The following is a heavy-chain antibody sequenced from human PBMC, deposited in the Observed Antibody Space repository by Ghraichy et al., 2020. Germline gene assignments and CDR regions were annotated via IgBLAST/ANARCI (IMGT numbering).Heavy chain of an antibody. CDR3: ARHSEPGKYNYDSSGQFDY. D-gene: IGHD3-22*01. CDR1: GGSISSSSYY. J-gene: IGHJ4*02. Sequence: SETLSLTCTVSGGSISSSSYYWGWIRQPPGKGLEWIGSIYYSGSTYYNPSLKSLGTISVDTSKNQFSLKLSSVTAADTARYYCARHSEPGKYNYDSSGQFDYWGQGTSATVS. CDR2: IYYSGST. V-gene: IGHV4-39*01.